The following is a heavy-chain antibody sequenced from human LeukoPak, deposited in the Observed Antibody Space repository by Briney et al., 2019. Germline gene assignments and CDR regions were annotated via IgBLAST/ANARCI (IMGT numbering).Heavy chain of an antibody. V-gene: IGHV4-4*07. CDR3: ARGPRSSDWYSIDY. CDR1: GGSISSYY. Sequence: SETLSLTCTVSGGSISSYYWSWIRQPVGKGLEWIGRIYSSGSTNYNPSLKSRVTVSVDTSKNQLSLKLSSLTAADTAVYYCARGPRSSDWYSIDYWGRGTLVTVSS. D-gene: IGHD6-19*01. CDR2: IYSSGST. J-gene: IGHJ4*02.